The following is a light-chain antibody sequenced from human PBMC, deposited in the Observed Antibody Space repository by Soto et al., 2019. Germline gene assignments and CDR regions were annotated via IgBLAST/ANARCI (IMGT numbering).Light chain of an antibody. Sequence: EIVLTQSPGTLSLSPGERATLSCRASQSVYKNFLAWYQQKPGQAPRLLINGASNRATGIPDRFSGSGSGTDLSLTIDRLEPEDFAVYFCQQYVSSPPTFGGGTKAAIK. V-gene: IGKV3-20*01. J-gene: IGKJ4*01. CDR3: QQYVSSPPT. CDR2: GAS. CDR1: QSVYKNF.